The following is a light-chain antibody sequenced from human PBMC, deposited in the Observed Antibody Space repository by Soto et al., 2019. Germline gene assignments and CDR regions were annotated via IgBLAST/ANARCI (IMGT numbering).Light chain of an antibody. V-gene: IGKV1-8*01. Sequence: AIRMTQSPSSFSASTGDRVTITCRASQGISSYLAWYQQKPGKAPKLLIYAASTLQSGVPSRLSGRGSGAGFTLTISCLQSEDFATYYCQQYYSYPRTFGQGTKVEIK. CDR1: QGISSY. CDR2: AAS. CDR3: QQYYSYPRT. J-gene: IGKJ1*01.